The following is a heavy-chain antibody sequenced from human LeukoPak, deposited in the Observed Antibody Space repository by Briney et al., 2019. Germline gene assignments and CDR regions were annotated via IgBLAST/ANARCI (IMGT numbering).Heavy chain of an antibody. CDR3: ARGPGVVVPAAIGRKEDYYYYGMDV. Sequence: SETLSLTCAVYGGSFSGYYWSWIRQPPGKGLEWIGEINHSGSTNYNPSLKSRVTISVDTSKNQFSLKLSSVTAADTAVYYCARGPGVVVPAAIGRKEDYYYYGMDVWGQGTTVTVSS. CDR1: GGSFSGYY. V-gene: IGHV4-34*01. J-gene: IGHJ6*02. CDR2: INHSGST. D-gene: IGHD2-2*01.